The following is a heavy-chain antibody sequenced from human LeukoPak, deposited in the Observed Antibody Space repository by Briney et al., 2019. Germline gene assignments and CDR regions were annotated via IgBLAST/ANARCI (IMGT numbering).Heavy chain of an antibody. D-gene: IGHD5-12*01. CDR1: GGSISSGNYY. J-gene: IGHJ4*02. Sequence: SSETLSLTCTVSGGSISSGNYYWSWIRQHPGKGLEWIGYIYYTGSTYYNPSLKSRVTISVDTSKNQFSLQVRSVTAADTAVYFCARPQGVASVWDFEYWGQGTLASVSS. CDR3: ARPQGVASVWDFEY. CDR2: IYYTGST. V-gene: IGHV4-30-4*08.